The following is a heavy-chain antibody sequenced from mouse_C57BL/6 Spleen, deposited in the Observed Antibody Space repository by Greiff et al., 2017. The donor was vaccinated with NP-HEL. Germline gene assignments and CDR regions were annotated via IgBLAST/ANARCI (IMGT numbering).Heavy chain of an antibody. J-gene: IGHJ4*01. D-gene: IGHD5-1*01. CDR1: GYTFTSYW. Sequence: VQLQQSGAELVRPGTSVKLSCKASGYTFTSYWMHWVKQRPGQGLEWIGVIDPSDSYTNYNQKFKGKATLTVDTSSSTAYMQLSSLTSEDSAVYYCARSRSNYAMDYWGQGTSVTVSS. CDR2: IDPSDSYT. CDR3: ARSRSNYAMDY. V-gene: IGHV1-59*01.